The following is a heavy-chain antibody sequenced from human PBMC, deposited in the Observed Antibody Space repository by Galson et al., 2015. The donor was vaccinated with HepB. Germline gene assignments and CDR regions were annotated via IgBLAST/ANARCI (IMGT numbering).Heavy chain of an antibody. J-gene: IGHJ5*02. Sequence: QSGAEVKKPGESLKISCKGSGYSFTSYWIGWVRQMPGKGLEWMVIIYPGDSDTRYSPSSQGQVTISADKSISTAYLQWSSLKASDTAMYYCARREDYDFWSGYYMEGWFDPWGQGTLVTVSS. CDR2: IYPGDSDT. V-gene: IGHV5-51*03. CDR3: ARREDYDFWSGYYMEGWFDP. CDR1: GYSFTSYW. D-gene: IGHD3-3*01.